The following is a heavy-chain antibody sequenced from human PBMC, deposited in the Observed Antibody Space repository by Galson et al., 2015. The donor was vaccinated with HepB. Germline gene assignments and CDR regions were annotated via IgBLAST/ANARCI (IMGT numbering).Heavy chain of an antibody. J-gene: IGHJ4*02. D-gene: IGHD1-26*01. V-gene: IGHV3-21*01. CDR1: GFTFSSYS. CDR3: ARDPGGVGATLDY. CDR2: ISSSSSYI. Sequence: SLRLSCAASGFTFSSYSMNWVRQAPGKGLEWVSSISSSSSYIYYADSVKGRFTISRDNAKNSLYLQMNSLRAEDTAVYYCARDPGGVGATLDYWGQGTLVTVSS.